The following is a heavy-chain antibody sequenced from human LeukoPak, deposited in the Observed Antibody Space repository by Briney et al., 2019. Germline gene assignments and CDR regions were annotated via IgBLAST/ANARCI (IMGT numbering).Heavy chain of an antibody. CDR3: ARVKGEQWLVLSPPPDY. CDR1: GFTFDDYG. D-gene: IGHD6-19*01. V-gene: IGHV3-20*04. J-gene: IGHJ4*02. CDR2: INWNGGST. Sequence: SGGSLRLSCAASGFTFDDYGMSWVRQAPGKGLEWVSGINWNGGSTGYADSVKGRFTISRDNAKNSLYLQMNSLRAEDTAVYYCARVKGEQWLVLSPPPDYWGQGTLVTVSS.